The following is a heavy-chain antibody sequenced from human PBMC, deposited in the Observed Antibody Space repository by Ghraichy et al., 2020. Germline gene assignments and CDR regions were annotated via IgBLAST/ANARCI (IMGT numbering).Heavy chain of an antibody. D-gene: IGHD2-21*01. CDR1: VGSISSSSYY. CDR2: IYYAGAT. CDR3: ASRRDCHDYFDS. V-gene: IGHV4-39*01. J-gene: IGHJ4*02. Sequence: SQTLSLTCSFSVGSISSSSYYWGWIRQPPGKGLEWIGTIYYAGATYNNPSLKSRVPISVDTSNNQFSLKLSSVTSADTPVYYCASRRDCHDYFDSWGQGTLVTVS.